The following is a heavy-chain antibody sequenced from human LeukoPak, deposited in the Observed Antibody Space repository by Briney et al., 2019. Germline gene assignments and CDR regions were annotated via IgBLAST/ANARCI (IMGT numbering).Heavy chain of an antibody. CDR3: AKGRGYCTGGSCYSDY. Sequence: GGSLRLSCTASGFTFSNYAMSWVRQAPGKGLEWVSTISGSDGSTYYADSVKGRFTISRDNSKNTLYLQMNSLRVENTAIYYCAKGRGYCTGGSCYSDYWGQGTLVTVSS. CDR2: ISGSDGST. J-gene: IGHJ4*02. D-gene: IGHD2-15*01. V-gene: IGHV3-23*01. CDR1: GFTFSNYA.